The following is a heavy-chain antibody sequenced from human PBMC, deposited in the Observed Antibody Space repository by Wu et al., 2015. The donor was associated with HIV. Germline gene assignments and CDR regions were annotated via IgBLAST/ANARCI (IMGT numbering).Heavy chain of an antibody. CDR1: GYTLTELS. J-gene: IGHJ4*02. V-gene: IGHV1-24*01. D-gene: IGHD6-19*01. CDR2: FDPEDGET. CDR3: ATDLVAVAGTNNVIDY. Sequence: QVQLVQSGAEVKKPGASVKVSCKVSGYTLTELSMHWVRQAPGKGLEWMGGFDPEDGETIYAQKFQGRVAMTEDTSTDTAYMELSSLRSEDTAVYYCATDLVAVAGTNNVIDYWGQGTLVTVSS.